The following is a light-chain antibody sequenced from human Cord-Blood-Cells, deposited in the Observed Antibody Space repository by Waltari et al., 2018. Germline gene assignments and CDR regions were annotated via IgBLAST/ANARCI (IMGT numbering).Light chain of an antibody. J-gene: IGLJ2*01. CDR3: CSYAGSSTHVV. CDR2: EGS. CDR1: SSDVGRYNL. Sequence: QSALTQPASVSGSPGQSITIYCTGTSSDVGRYNLVSWYQQHPGKAPKLMIYEGSKRPSGVSNRFSGSKSGNTASLTISGLQAEDEADYYCCSYAGSSTHVVFGGGTKLTVL. V-gene: IGLV2-23*01.